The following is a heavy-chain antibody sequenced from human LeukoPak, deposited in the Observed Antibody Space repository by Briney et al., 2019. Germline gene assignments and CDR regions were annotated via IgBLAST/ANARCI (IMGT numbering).Heavy chain of an antibody. CDR2: IYHSGST. CDR1: GGSISSSNW. Sequence: SETLSLTCAVSGGSISSSNWWSWVRQPPGKGLEWIGEIYHSGSTYYNPSLKSRVTISVDTSKNQFSLKLSSVTAADTAVYYCARGGGVVVVAANNWFDPWGQGTLVTVSS. J-gene: IGHJ5*02. V-gene: IGHV4-4*02. CDR3: ARGGGVVVVAANNWFDP. D-gene: IGHD2-15*01.